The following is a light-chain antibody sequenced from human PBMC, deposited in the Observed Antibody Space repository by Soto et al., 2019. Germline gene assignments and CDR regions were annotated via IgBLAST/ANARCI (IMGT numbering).Light chain of an antibody. V-gene: IGKV1-5*01. CDR3: QQYSDFWT. J-gene: IGKJ1*01. CDR2: DVS. Sequence: DIQMTQSPSTLSASVGDRVTISCRASQAIRNWLAWYQQKPGKAPNLLIYDVSSLESGVPSRFSGSGSETEFTLTINSLQPDDFATYYCQQYSDFWTFGQGTKVEIK. CDR1: QAIRNW.